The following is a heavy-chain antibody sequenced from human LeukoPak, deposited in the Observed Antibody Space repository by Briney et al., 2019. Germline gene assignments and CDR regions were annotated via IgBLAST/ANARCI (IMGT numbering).Heavy chain of an antibody. Sequence: GGSLRLSCAASGFTFSSYSMNWVRQAPGKGLEWVSSISSSSSYIYYADSVKGRFTISRDNAKNSLYLQMNSLRAEDTAVYYCARRYSSSWRLNSWGVYYYYYYMDVWGKGTTVTVSS. V-gene: IGHV3-21*01. D-gene: IGHD6-13*01. CDR3: ARRYSSSWRLNSWGVYYYYYYMDV. J-gene: IGHJ6*03. CDR1: GFTFSSYS. CDR2: ISSSSSYI.